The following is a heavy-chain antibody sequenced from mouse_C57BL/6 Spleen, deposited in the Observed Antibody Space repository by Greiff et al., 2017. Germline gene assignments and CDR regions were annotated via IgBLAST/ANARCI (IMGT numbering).Heavy chain of an antibody. CDR2: ISYDGSN. J-gene: IGHJ4*01. D-gene: IGHD1-1*01. CDR3: ARAALLRSYAMDY. Sequence: EVQLQESGPGLVKPSQSLSLTCSVTGYSITSGYYWNWIRQFPGNKLEWMGYISYDGSNNYNPSLKNRISITRDTSKNQFFLKLNSVTTEDTATYYCARAALLRSYAMDYWGQGTSVTVSS. V-gene: IGHV3-6*01. CDR1: GYSITSGYY.